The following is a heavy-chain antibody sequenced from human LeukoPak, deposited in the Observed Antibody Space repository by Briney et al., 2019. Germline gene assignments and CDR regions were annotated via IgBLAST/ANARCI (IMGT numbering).Heavy chain of an antibody. Sequence: PGGSLRPSCVGSGFTFSGHSMNWVRQAPGKVLEWVSSTGGRSTYIYYADSVKGRFTISTDNAKSSPYLQMNSLRVEDTAVYYCAREGGSGGVGEAFDIWGQGTMVTVS. V-gene: IGHV3-21*01. D-gene: IGHD3-10*01. CDR2: TGGRSTYI. CDR1: GFTFSGHS. CDR3: AREGGSGGVGEAFDI. J-gene: IGHJ3*02.